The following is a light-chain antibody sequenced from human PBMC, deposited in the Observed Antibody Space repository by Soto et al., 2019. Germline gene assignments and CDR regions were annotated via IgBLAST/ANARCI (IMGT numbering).Light chain of an antibody. J-gene: IGKJ4*01. CDR2: AAS. CDR3: QQYSLRPLT. CDR1: QSVSSS. V-gene: IGKV3-15*01. Sequence: VMEKSPAALCMSPWETATLSCRASQSVSSSLAWYQQKPGQAPRLLIHAASTRATGIPARFSGGGSGTDFTLIISSLQSEDFAVYYCQQYSLRPLTFGGGTKVDIK.